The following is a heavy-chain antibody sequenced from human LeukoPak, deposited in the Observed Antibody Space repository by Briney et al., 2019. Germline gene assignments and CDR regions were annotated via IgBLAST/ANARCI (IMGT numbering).Heavy chain of an antibody. Sequence: GGSLRLSCAASGFTFSSYWVHWVRQAPGKGLVWVSHINSDGSSTNYADSVKGRFTISRDNSKNTLYLQMNSLSDEDTAVYYCARGGTFYFQHWGQGTLVTVSS. CDR3: ARGGTFYFQH. CDR1: GFTFSSYW. V-gene: IGHV3-74*01. D-gene: IGHD2/OR15-2a*01. CDR2: INSDGSST. J-gene: IGHJ1*01.